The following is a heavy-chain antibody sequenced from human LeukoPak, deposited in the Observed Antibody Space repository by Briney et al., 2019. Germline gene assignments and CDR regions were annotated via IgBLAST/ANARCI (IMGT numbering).Heavy chain of an antibody. Sequence: LAGGSLRLSCAASGFTFSKYWMLWVRQAPGKGLESVSRINTDGTVTTYADSVKGRFTVSGDNADNTMFLQMNSVRDEDTAVYYCATKQWLAPPPDSWGQGTPVTVSS. CDR2: INTDGTVT. V-gene: IGHV3-74*01. D-gene: IGHD6-19*01. CDR1: GFTFSKYW. CDR3: ATKQWLAPPPDS. J-gene: IGHJ4*02.